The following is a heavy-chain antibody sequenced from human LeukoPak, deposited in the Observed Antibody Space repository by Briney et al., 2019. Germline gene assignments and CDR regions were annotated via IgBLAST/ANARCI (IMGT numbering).Heavy chain of an antibody. J-gene: IGHJ5*02. CDR2: ISSSGSTI. CDR1: GFTFSSYE. D-gene: IGHD6-13*01. CDR3: AGSSSWHSDWFDP. V-gene: IGHV3-48*03. Sequence: GGSLRLSCAASGFTFSSYEMNWVRQAPGKGLEWVSYISSSGSTIYYADSVKGRFTISRDNAKNSLYLQMNSLRAEDTAVYYCAGSSSWHSDWFDPWGQETLVTVSS.